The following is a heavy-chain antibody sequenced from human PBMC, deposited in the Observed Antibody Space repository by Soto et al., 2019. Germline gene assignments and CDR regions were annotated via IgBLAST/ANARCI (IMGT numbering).Heavy chain of an antibody. D-gene: IGHD6-6*01. Sequence: SETLSLTCNASGASISSDDYYWTWIRQPPGKGLEWIGYIYHTGRTSYNPALRSRLTISIDRSKNQFSLTLSSVSAADTALYYCARDQSSSPDFFDYWGQGTLVTVS. CDR1: GASISSDDYY. CDR2: IYHTGRT. J-gene: IGHJ4*02. V-gene: IGHV4-30-4*01. CDR3: ARDQSSSPDFFDY.